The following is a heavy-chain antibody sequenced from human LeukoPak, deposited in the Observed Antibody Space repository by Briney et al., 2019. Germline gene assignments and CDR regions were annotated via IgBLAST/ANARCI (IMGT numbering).Heavy chain of an antibody. CDR1: GFTFSNYA. CDR2: VSGSGGTT. Sequence: GGSLRLSCAGSGFTFSNYAMTWVRQAPGKGLEWVSSVSGSGGTTYYADSVKGRSTIFRDNSKETMYLQMNSLSAVDTALYYCAKWASTDITYNWFDPRGQGTLVTVSS. V-gene: IGHV3-23*01. D-gene: IGHD1-14*01. CDR3: AKWASTDITYNWFDP. J-gene: IGHJ5*02.